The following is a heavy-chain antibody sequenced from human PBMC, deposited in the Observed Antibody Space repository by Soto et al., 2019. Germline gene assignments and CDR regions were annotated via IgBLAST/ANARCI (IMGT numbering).Heavy chain of an antibody. CDR1: GGTFSSYA. D-gene: IGHD7-27*01. V-gene: IGHV1-69*12. Sequence: QVQLVQSGAAVKKPGSSVKVSCMASGGTFSSYAISWVRQAPGQGLEWMGGIIPIFGTANYAQKFQGRVTITADESTSTAYMELSSLRSEDTAVYYCASKPPGLYYYGMDVWGQGTTVTVSS. J-gene: IGHJ6*02. CDR2: IIPIFGTA. CDR3: ASKPPGLYYYGMDV.